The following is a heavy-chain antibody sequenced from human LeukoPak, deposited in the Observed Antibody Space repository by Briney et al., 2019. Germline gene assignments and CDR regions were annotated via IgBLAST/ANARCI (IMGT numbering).Heavy chain of an antibody. CDR2: ISYDGSNK. CDR1: GFTFSSYA. CDR3: ARLTSGCSSTSCYSPPYYMDV. V-gene: IGHV3-30-3*01. D-gene: IGHD2-2*02. Sequence: GGSLRLSCAASGFTFSSYAMHWVRQAPGKGLEWVAVISYDGSNKYYADSVKGRFTISRDNSKNTLYLQMNSLRAEDTAVYYCARLTSGCSSTSCYSPPYYMDVWGKGTTVTVSS. J-gene: IGHJ6*03.